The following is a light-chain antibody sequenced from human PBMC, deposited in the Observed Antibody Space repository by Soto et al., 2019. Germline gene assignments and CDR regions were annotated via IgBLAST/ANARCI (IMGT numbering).Light chain of an antibody. V-gene: IGKV3-20*01. J-gene: IGKJ4*01. CDR3: QQYYSAPFT. CDR2: AAS. CDR1: QSVGRNY. Sequence: EIVLTQSPGTLSLSPGERATLSCRASQSVGRNYLAWYQQKPGQAPRLLIYAASSRATGIPDRFSGSGSGTDFTLTIGRLEPEDFAVYYCQQYYSAPFTFGGGTKVEIK.